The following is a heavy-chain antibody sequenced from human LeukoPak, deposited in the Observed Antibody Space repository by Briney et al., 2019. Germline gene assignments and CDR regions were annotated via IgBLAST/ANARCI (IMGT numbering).Heavy chain of an antibody. CDR3: AISSGLNWFDP. Sequence: SETLSLTCTVSGGSTSSSTYYWGWIRQPPGKGLEWIGSIYYSGSTYYNPSLKSRVTISVDTSKNQFSLKLSSVTAADTAVYYCAISSGLNWFDPWGQGTLVTASS. CDR1: GGSTSSSTYY. J-gene: IGHJ5*02. D-gene: IGHD3/OR15-3a*01. V-gene: IGHV4-39*01. CDR2: IYYSGST.